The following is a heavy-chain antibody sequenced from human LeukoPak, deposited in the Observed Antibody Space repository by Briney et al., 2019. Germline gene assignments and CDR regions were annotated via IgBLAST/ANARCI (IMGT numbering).Heavy chain of an antibody. CDR3: ARDIAAAEGGSWFDP. CDR1: GGTFSSYA. Sequence: ASVRVSCKASGGTFSSYAISWVRQAPGQGLEWMGGIISIFGTANYAQKFQGRVTITTDESTSTAYMELSSLRSEDTAVYYCARDIAAAEGGSWFDPWGQGTLVTVSS. CDR2: IISIFGTA. J-gene: IGHJ5*02. V-gene: IGHV1-69*05. D-gene: IGHD6-13*01.